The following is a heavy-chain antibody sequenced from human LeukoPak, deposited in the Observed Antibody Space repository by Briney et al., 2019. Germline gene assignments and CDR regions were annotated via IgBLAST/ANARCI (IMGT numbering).Heavy chain of an antibody. CDR2: ISGSGGST. Sequence: GGSLRLSCAASGFTFSSYAMSWVRQAPGKGLEWVSAISGSGGSTYYADSVKGRFTISRDNSKNTLYLQMNSLRAEDTAVYYCATIAAAGTWYYYYYGMDVWGQGTTVTVSS. V-gene: IGHV3-23*01. D-gene: IGHD6-13*01. J-gene: IGHJ6*02. CDR3: ATIAAAGTWYYYYYGMDV. CDR1: GFTFSSYA.